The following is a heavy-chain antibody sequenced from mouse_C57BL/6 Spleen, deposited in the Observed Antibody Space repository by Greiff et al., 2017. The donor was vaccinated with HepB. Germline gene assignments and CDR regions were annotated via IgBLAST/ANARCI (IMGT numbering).Heavy chain of an antibody. V-gene: IGHV1-80*01. Sequence: QVHVKQSGAELVKPGASVKISCKASGYAFSSYWMNWVKQRPGKGLEWIGQIYPGDGDTNYNGKFKGKATLTADKSSSTAYMQLSSLTSEDSAVYFCAREAYGSSYWYFDVWGTGTTVTVSS. D-gene: IGHD1-1*01. CDR1: GYAFSSYW. CDR3: AREAYGSSYWYFDV. CDR2: IYPGDGDT. J-gene: IGHJ1*03.